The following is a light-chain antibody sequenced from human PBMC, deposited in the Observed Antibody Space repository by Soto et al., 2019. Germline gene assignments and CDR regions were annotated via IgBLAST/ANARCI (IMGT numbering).Light chain of an antibody. J-gene: IGLJ3*02. Sequence: QTVVTQEPSLTVSPGGTVTLTCASSTGAVTSGNYPSWFQQKPGQAPTTLIYTTDDKHSWTPARFSGSLLGGKAALTLSGAQPEDEAEYYCLLYYGGAHLMFGGGTKVTVL. CDR1: TGAVTSGNY. V-gene: IGLV7-43*01. CDR2: TTD. CDR3: LLYYGGAHLM.